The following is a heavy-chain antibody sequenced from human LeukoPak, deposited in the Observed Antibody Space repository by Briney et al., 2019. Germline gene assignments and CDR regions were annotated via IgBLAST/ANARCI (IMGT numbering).Heavy chain of an antibody. V-gene: IGHV4-34*01. Sequence: PSETLSLTCAVYGGSFSGYYWSWIRQPPGKGLEWIGEINHSGSTNYNPSLKSRVTISVDTSKNQFSLKLSSVTAADTAVYYCARVGFQWELESWGQGTLVTVSS. D-gene: IGHD1-26*01. CDR2: INHSGST. J-gene: IGHJ5*02. CDR3: ARVGFQWELES. CDR1: GGSFSGYY.